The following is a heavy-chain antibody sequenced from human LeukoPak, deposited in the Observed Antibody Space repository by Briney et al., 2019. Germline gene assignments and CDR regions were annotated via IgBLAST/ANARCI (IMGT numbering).Heavy chain of an antibody. CDR3: ASSERNTYYYDSSWFDP. J-gene: IGHJ5*02. V-gene: IGHV1-69*05. CDR1: GGTFSSYA. D-gene: IGHD3-22*01. CDR2: IIPIFGTA. Sequence: SVKVSCKASGGTFSSYAISWVRQAPGQGLEWMGGIIPIFGTANYAQKFQGRVTITTDESTSTAYMELSSLRSEDTAVYYCASSERNTYYYDSSWFDPWGQGTLVTVSS.